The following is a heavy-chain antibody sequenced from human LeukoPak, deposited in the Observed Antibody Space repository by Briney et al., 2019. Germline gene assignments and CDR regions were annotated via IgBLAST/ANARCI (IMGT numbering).Heavy chain of an antibody. D-gene: IGHD4-11*01. V-gene: IGHV1-18*01. Sequence: ASVKVSCKASGYIFTNFGISWVRQAPGQGHEWMGWISVYKGNTNYAQKFQGRVTMTADTSTSKTYMELRSLRSDDTAVYYCARSGGWAREDYKADAFDIWGQGTMVTVSS. CDR2: ISVYKGNT. J-gene: IGHJ3*02. CDR1: GYIFTNFG. CDR3: ARSGGWAREDYKADAFDI.